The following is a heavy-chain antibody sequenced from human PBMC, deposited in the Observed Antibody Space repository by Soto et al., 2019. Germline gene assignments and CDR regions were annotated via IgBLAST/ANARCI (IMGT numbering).Heavy chain of an antibody. CDR3: ARTLWFGELT. CDR1: GFSLSTSGAG. J-gene: IGHJ5*02. D-gene: IGHD3-10*01. V-gene: IGHV2-5*02. Sequence: QITLKESGPTLVKPTQTLTLTCTFSGFSLSTSGAGVNWIRQPPGKALEWLAVIYWDDDKRYSPSLKSRLTITKDTSKNQVVLTMTNMDPVDTATYYCARTLWFGELTWGQGTLVTVSS. CDR2: IYWDDDK.